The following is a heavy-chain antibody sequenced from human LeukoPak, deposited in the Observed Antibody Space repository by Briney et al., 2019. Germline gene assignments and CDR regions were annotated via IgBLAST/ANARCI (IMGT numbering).Heavy chain of an antibody. CDR3: ARDLSGSFMSDY. CDR1: GYTFTSYY. CDR2: INPSGGST. D-gene: IGHD1-26*01. V-gene: IGHV1-46*01. Sequence: ASVRDSCKSSGYTFTSYYMYWVRQAPGQGLEWMGIINPSGGSTSYAQKFQGRVTMTRDTSTSTVYMELSSLRSEDTAVYYCARDLSGSFMSDYWGQGTLVTVSS. J-gene: IGHJ4*02.